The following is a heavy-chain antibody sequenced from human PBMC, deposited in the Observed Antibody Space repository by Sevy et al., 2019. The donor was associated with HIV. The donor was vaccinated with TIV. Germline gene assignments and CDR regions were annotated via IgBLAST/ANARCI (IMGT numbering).Heavy chain of an antibody. J-gene: IGHJ6*02. D-gene: IGHD6-13*01. CDR1: GGSFSGYY. CDR2: INHNGST. V-gene: IGHV4-34*01. CDR3: AREGYSLGMDV. Sequence: SETLSLTCAVYGGSFSGYYWSWLRQPPGKGLEWIGEINHNGSTNYNPSLKSRVTISADTSKNQFPLNLSSVTAADTAVYYCAREGYSLGMDVWGQRTTVTVSS.